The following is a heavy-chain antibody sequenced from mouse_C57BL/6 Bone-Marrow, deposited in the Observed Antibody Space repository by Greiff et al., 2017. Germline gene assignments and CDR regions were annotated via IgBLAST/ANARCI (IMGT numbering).Heavy chain of an antibody. CDR2: IHPNSGST. CDR1: GYTFTSSW. Sequence: VPLQQPGAELVKPGASVKLSCTASGYTFTSSWMHLVKQRPGQGLEWIGMIHPNSGSTNYNEKFKSKATLTVDKSSSTAYMQLSSLTSEDSAVYYCARARRCAYWGQGTLVTVSA. D-gene: IGHD3-1*01. CDR3: ARARRCAY. J-gene: IGHJ3*01. V-gene: IGHV1-64*01.